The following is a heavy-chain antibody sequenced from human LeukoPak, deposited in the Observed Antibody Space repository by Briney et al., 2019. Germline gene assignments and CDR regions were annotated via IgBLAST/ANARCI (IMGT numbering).Heavy chain of an antibody. D-gene: IGHD2-2*01. Sequence: ASVKVSCKASGYTFTSYYMHWVRQAPGQGLEWMGIINPSGGSISYAQKFQGRVTMTRDTSTSTVYMELSSLRSEDTAVYYCAREGDIVVVPAAIRHSFYYYYGMDVWGQGTTVTVSS. CDR2: INPSGGSI. J-gene: IGHJ6*02. V-gene: IGHV1-46*01. CDR3: AREGDIVVVPAAIRHSFYYYYGMDV. CDR1: GYTFTSYY.